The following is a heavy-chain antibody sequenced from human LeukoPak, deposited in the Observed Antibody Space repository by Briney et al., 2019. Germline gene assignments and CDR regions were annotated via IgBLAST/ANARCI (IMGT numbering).Heavy chain of an antibody. J-gene: IGHJ4*02. Sequence: GGSLRLSCAASGFTFSDYYMSWIRQAPGKGLVCISYISGSTIYTNYADSVKGRFTISRDNVKSSLFLQMNSLRGEDTAVYYCARVTSSGWNFDYWGQGTLVTVSS. V-gene: IGHV3-11*06. CDR2: ISGSTIYT. D-gene: IGHD6-19*01. CDR3: ARVTSSGWNFDY. CDR1: GFTFSDYY.